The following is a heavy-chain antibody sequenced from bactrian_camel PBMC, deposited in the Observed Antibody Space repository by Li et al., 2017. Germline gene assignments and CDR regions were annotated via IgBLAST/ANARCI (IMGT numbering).Heavy chain of an antibody. D-gene: IGHD1*01. CDR1: GFTFSSYY. Sequence: VQLVESGGGLVQPGGSLRLSCAASGFTFSSYYMSWVRQAPGKGLEWVSAINSGGGSTYYGASAKGRFTISQDTGKKTVYLRIVSAKPEDTAVYTCAADRGSICSTAYLSGRSAYWGQGTQVTVS. J-gene: IGHJ4*01. V-gene: IGHV3S40*01. CDR2: INSGGGST. CDR3: AADRGSICSTAYLSGRSAY.